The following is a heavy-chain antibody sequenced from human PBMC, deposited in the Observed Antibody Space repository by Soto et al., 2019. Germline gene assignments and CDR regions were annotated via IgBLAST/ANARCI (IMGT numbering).Heavy chain of an antibody. D-gene: IGHD2-8*01. Sequence: PGGSLRLSCSASGFIFSTFSMNWVRQAPGKGLEWVAVISYEGINTYYADSVKGRFTISRDNSKNTLFLQMNSLRVEDTATYYCARVPDFRYCNTGACYPDSWGQGTLVTVSS. CDR3: ARVPDFRYCNTGACYPDS. CDR1: GFIFSTFS. CDR2: ISYEGINT. V-gene: IGHV3-30*03. J-gene: IGHJ5*01.